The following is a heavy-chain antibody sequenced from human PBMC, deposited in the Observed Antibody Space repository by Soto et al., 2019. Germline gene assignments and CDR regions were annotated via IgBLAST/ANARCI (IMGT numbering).Heavy chain of an antibody. CDR1: GFTFSSYA. V-gene: IGHV3-23*01. CDR3: AHFDWFIDY. J-gene: IGHJ4*02. Sequence: PGGSLRLSCAASGFTFSSYAMSWVRQAPGKGLEWVSAISGSGASTYYADSVKGRFTISRDNSKGTLYLQMNSLRAEDTAVYYCAHFDWFIDYWGQGTLVTVSS. CDR2: ISGSGAST. D-gene: IGHD3-9*01.